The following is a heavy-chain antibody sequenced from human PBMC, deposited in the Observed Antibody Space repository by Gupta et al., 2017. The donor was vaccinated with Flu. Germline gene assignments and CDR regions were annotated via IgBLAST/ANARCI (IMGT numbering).Heavy chain of an antibody. CDR2: INPSHGGA. Sequence: QVQLVQSGAEMKKPGASVKVSCRASGYTFTNYYIHWVRQAPGQGLEWMGIINPSHGGAHYAQRFQDRVTMTRDTSTSTAYMELISLRSEDTAVYYCARDGSVGTGYPNYWGQGTLVTVSS. CDR3: ARDGSVGTGYPNY. V-gene: IGHV1-46*01. CDR1: GYTFTNYY. D-gene: IGHD3-9*01. J-gene: IGHJ4*02.